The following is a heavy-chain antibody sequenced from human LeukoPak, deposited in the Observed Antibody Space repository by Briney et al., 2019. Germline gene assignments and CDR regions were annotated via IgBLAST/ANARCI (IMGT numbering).Heavy chain of an antibody. CDR2: IYYSGST. Sequence: PSETLSLTCTVSGGSISSYYWSWIRQPPGKGLGWIGYIYYSGSTNYNPSLKSRVTISVDTSKNQFSLKLSSVTAADTAVYYCARESGGHYYYYYGMDVWGQGTTVTVSS. CDR3: ARESGGHYYYYYGMDV. J-gene: IGHJ6*02. D-gene: IGHD2-15*01. V-gene: IGHV4-59*01. CDR1: GGSISSYY.